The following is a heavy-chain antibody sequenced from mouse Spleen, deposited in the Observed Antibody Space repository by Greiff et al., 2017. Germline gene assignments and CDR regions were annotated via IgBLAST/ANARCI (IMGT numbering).Heavy chain of an antibody. CDR1: GFTFTDYY. CDR3: ARHYGNPSWFAY. J-gene: IGHJ3*01. CDR2: IRNKANGYTT. V-gene: IGHV7-3*01. Sequence: EVKLVESGGGLVQPGGSLSLSCAASGFTFTDYYMSWVRQPPGKALEWLGFIRNKANGYTTEYSASVKGRFTISRDNSQSILYLQMNALRAEDSATYYCARHYGNPSWFAYWGQGTLVTVSA. D-gene: IGHD2-1*01.